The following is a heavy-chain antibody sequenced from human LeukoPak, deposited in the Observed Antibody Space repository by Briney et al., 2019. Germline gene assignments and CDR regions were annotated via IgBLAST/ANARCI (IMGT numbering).Heavy chain of an antibody. D-gene: IGHD6-19*01. CDR1: GFTFSSYG. CDR2: ISTDGSST. J-gene: IGHJ4*02. V-gene: IGHV3-74*01. Sequence: PGGSLRLSCTASGFTFSSYGMYWVRQGPGKGLVCVSHISTDGSSTRYADSVRGRFTISRDNAKNSLYLQMNSLRAEDTAVYYCASVGRQWLVFDYWGQGTLVTVSS. CDR3: ASVGRQWLVFDY.